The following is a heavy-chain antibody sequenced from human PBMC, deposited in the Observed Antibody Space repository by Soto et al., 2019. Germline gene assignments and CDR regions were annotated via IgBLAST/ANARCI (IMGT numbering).Heavy chain of an antibody. V-gene: IGHV3-21*01. Sequence: GGSLRLSCAASGFTFTRYSMNWVRQAPGKGLEWVSSISSTTNYIYYADSMKGRFTVSRDNAKNSVYLDMNSLSAEDTAVYYCARESEDLTSNFDYWAREPWSPSP. CDR2: ISSTTNYI. CDR3: ARESEDLTSNFDY. J-gene: IGHJ4*02. CDR1: GFTFTRYS.